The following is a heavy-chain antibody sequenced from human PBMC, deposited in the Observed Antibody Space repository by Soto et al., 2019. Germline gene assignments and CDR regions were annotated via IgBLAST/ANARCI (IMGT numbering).Heavy chain of an antibody. J-gene: IGHJ2*01. Sequence: ASVNVSCKASGFTFTSYGITWVRQAPGQGLEWMGWITVNNANTHYAERLQGRVTMTADTSTSTAYMELWSLRSDDTAMYYCARSYSYGSYWYFDLWGRGTLVTVSS. D-gene: IGHD5-18*01. CDR1: GFTFTSYG. CDR3: ARSYSYGSYWYFDL. V-gene: IGHV1-18*04. CDR2: ITVNNANT.